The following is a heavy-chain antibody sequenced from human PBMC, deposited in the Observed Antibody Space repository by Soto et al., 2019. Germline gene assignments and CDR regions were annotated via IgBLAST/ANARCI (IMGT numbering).Heavy chain of an antibody. CDR3: ARAYGSGAYYNDY. CDR2: ISAYNGNT. CDR1: GYTFTSYG. J-gene: IGHJ4*02. Sequence: ASVKVSCKASGYTFTSYGISWVRQAPGQGLEWMGWISAYNGNTNYANSVKGRFTISRDNSKSTLYLLMGSLRAEDMAVYYCARAYGSGAYYNDYWGQGTLVTVSS. V-gene: IGHV1-18*03. D-gene: IGHD3-10*01.